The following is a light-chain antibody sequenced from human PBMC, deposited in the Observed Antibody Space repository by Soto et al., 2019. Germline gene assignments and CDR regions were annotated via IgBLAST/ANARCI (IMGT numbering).Light chain of an antibody. V-gene: IGKV3-20*01. CDR1: QSVSSTN. CDR2: RVS. CDR3: QHYDNLLWT. Sequence: ENVLTQSPGTLSLSPGERATLSCRASQSVSSTNLAWYQQKPGRAPRLLIYRVSNRATGIPDRFSGSGSGTDFTLTISRLDPEDFAVYYCQHYDNLLWTFGQGTKLEV. J-gene: IGKJ1*01.